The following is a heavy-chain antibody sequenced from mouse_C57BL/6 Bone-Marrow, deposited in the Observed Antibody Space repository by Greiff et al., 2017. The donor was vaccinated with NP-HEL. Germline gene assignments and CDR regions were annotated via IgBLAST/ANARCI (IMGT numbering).Heavy chain of an antibody. CDR1: GYAFSSYW. Sequence: VKLMESGAELVKPGASVKISCKASGYAFSSYWMNWVKQRPGKGLEWIGQIYPGDGDTNYNGKFKGKATLTADKSSSTAYMQLSSLTSEDSAVYFCARSGGYYWFAYWGQGTLVTVSA. V-gene: IGHV1-80*01. D-gene: IGHD2-3*01. CDR3: ARSGGYYWFAY. CDR2: IYPGDGDT. J-gene: IGHJ3*01.